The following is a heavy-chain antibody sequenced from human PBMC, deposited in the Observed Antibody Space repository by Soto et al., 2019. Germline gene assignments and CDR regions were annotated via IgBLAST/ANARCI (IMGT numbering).Heavy chain of an antibody. CDR2: IYPGDSDT. J-gene: IGHJ6*02. V-gene: IGHV5-51*01. Sequence: GESLKISCKGSGYTFTSNWIGWVRQMPGKGLEWMGIIYPGDSDTRYSPSFQGQVTISADKSISTAYLQWSSLKASDTAMYYCVILGYGDYYYYGMDVWGQGTTVPVSS. CDR3: VILGYGDYYYYGMDV. CDR1: GYTFTSNW. D-gene: IGHD3-22*01.